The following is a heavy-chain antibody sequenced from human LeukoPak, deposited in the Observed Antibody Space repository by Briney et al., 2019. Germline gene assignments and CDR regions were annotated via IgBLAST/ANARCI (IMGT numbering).Heavy chain of an antibody. CDR1: GGTFSTYA. Sequence: GASVKVSCKASGGTFSTYAISWVRQAPGQGLEWMGGIIPIFGTANYAQKFQGRVTITADESTSTAYMELSSLRSEDTAVYYCARAGGNYYFDYWGQGTLITVSS. V-gene: IGHV1-69*13. D-gene: IGHD1-14*01. CDR3: ARAGGNYYFDY. J-gene: IGHJ4*02. CDR2: IIPIFGTA.